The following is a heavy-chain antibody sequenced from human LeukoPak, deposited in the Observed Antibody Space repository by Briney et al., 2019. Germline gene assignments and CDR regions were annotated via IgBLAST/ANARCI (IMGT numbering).Heavy chain of an antibody. D-gene: IGHD4-17*01. CDR3: ARVADGADFDY. CDR2: IYYGGTT. V-gene: IGHV4-31*03. CDR1: GGSISSDAYY. Sequence: SQTLSLTCTVSGGSISSDAYYWSWIRQHPGKGLEWIGYIYYGGTTYYNPSLKSRLTISVDTSKNHFSLKLSSVTAADTAVYYCARVADGADFDYWGQGTLVTVSS. J-gene: IGHJ4*02.